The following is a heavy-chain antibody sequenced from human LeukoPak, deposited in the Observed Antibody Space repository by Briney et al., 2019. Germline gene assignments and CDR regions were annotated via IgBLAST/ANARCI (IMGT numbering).Heavy chain of an antibody. J-gene: IGHJ4*02. V-gene: IGHV3-30*04. CDR2: ISNDGTIQ. D-gene: IGHD1-26*01. CDR1: GFTFRAYA. Sequence: GGSLRLSCAASGFTFRAYAMHWVRQAPGKGLEWLAVISNDGTIQYYADSVKGRFTISRDNSKNTLYLQMNSLRAEDTAVYYCAKGLYSGSYYFDYWGQGTLVTVSS. CDR3: AKGLYSGSYYFDY.